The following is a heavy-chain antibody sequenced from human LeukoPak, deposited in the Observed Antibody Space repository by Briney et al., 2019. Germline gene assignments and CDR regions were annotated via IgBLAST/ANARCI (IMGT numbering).Heavy chain of an antibody. J-gene: IGHJ6*03. CDR2: IYHSGST. CDR1: GGSISSGGYY. V-gene: IGHV4-30-2*01. CDR3: AREDIVVVPAASYYYYYMDV. D-gene: IGHD2-2*01. Sequence: PSQTLSLTCTVSGGSISSGGYYWSWIRQPPGKGLEWIGYIYHSGSTYYNPSLKSRVTISVDRSKNQFSLKLSSVTAADTAVYYCAREDIVVVPAASYYYYYMDVWGKGTTVTVSS.